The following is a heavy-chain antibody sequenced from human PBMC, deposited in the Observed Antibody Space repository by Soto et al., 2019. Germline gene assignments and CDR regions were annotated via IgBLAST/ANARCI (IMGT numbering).Heavy chain of an antibody. CDR2: IYYSGST. CDR3: ARKFPHYYDSSGYYYDY. J-gene: IGHJ4*02. V-gene: IGHV4-61*01. Sequence: PSETLSLTCTVSGGSVSSGSYYWSWIRQPPGKGLEWIGYIYYSGSTNYNPSLKSRVTISVDTSKNQFSLKLSSVTAADTAVYYCARKFPHYYDSSGYYYDYWGQGTLVTVS. CDR1: GGSVSSGSYY. D-gene: IGHD3-22*01.